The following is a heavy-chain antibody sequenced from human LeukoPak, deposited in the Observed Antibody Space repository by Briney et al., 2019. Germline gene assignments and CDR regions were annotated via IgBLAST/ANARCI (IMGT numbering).Heavy chain of an antibody. Sequence: PSETLSLTCTVSGGSISSYYWSWIRQPPGKGLEWIGYIYYSGSTNYNPSLKSRVTISVDTSKNQFSLKLSSVTAADTAVYYCARRDIYGGNFDYWGQGTLVTVSS. CDR1: GGSISSYY. CDR3: ARRDIYGGNFDY. D-gene: IGHD4-23*01. CDR2: IYYSGST. V-gene: IGHV4-59*01. J-gene: IGHJ4*02.